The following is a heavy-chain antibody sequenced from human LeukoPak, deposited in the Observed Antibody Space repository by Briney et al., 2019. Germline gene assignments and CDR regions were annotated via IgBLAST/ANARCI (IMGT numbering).Heavy chain of an antibody. CDR2: IYTSGST. V-gene: IGHV4-4*07. D-gene: IGHD3-22*01. CDR3: VRSRYDSSGHDAFDI. Sequence: SETLSLTCTVSGGSISSYYWSWIRQPAGKGLEWIGRIYTSGSTNYNPSLKSRVTMSVDTSKNQFSLKLSSVTAADTAVYYCVRSRYDSSGHDAFDIWGQGTMVTVSS. CDR1: GGSISSYY. J-gene: IGHJ3*02.